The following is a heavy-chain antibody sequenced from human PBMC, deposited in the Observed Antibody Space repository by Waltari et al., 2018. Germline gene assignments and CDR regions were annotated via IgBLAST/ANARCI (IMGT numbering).Heavy chain of an antibody. D-gene: IGHD3-3*01. Sequence: EVQLVESGGGLVQPGGSLRLSCAASGFTFSSYWLSWVRQAPGKGREWVANIKQDGSEKYYVDSVKGRFTISRDNAKNSLYLQMNSLRAEDTAVYYCARDHRCFDFWSGLGQTPDYWGQGTLVTVSS. J-gene: IGHJ4*02. CDR3: ARDHRCFDFWSGLGQTPDY. V-gene: IGHV3-7*01. CDR1: GFTFSSYW. CDR2: IKQDGSEK.